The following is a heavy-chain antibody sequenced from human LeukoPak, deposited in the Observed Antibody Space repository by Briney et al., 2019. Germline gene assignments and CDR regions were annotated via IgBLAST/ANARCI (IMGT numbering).Heavy chain of an antibody. CDR3: ARVTGYIVEDYFDY. D-gene: IGHD3-22*01. V-gene: IGHV3-30*02. CDR1: GFTFSSYG. Sequence: GGSLRLSCAASGFTFSSYGMHWVRQAPGKGLEWVAFIRYDGSNKYYVDSVKGRFTISRDNAKNSLYLQMNSLRAEDMAVYYCARVTGYIVEDYFDYWGQGTLVTVSS. CDR2: IRYDGSNK. J-gene: IGHJ4*02.